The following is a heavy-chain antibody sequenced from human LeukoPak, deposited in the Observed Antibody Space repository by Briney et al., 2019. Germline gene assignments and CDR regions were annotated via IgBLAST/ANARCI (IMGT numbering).Heavy chain of an antibody. Sequence: ASVKISSTASGYTFTIYGISWVRQAPGQGLEWMGWISAYNGNTNYAQKLQGRVTMTTDTSTSTAYMELRSLRSDDTAVYYCARDFPRSGSYYSGMDVWGKGTTVTVSS. D-gene: IGHD3-10*01. V-gene: IGHV1-18*04. CDR3: ARDFPRSGSYYSGMDV. CDR2: ISAYNGNT. CDR1: GYTFTIYG. J-gene: IGHJ6*04.